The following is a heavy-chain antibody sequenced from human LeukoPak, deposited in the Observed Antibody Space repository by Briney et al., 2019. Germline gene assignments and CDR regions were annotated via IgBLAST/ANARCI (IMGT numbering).Heavy chain of an antibody. CDR3: ARSPGGYPDY. Sequence: SETLSLTCTVSGGSISSSSYYWGWIRQPPGKGLEWIGSIYYSGSTYYNPSLKSRVTISVDTSKNQFSLKLSSVTAADTAVYYCARSPGGYPDYWGQGTLVTVSS. CDR2: IYYSGST. D-gene: IGHD2-8*02. J-gene: IGHJ4*02. CDR1: GGSISSSSYY. V-gene: IGHV4-39*01.